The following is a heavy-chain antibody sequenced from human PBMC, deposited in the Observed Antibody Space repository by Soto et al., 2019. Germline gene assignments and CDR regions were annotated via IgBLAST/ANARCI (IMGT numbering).Heavy chain of an antibody. CDR2: MFHSGST. J-gene: IGHJ6*02. D-gene: IGHD1-1*01. CDR1: GASISDSHW. Sequence: QVQLQESGPGLVKPSGTLSLTCVVSGASISDSHWWTWVRQPPGKGLEWIGEMFHSGSTNYNPTQQSRVTISIGKSRDQFSLNLNSVTAADTAVYYCAKKNDYAIDAWGQGTTVTVSS. V-gene: IGHV4-4*02. CDR3: AKKNDYAIDA.